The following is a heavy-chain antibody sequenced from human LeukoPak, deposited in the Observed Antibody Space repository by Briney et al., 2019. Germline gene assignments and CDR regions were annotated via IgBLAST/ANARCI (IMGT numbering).Heavy chain of an antibody. D-gene: IGHD3-22*01. J-gene: IGHJ4*02. CDR2: ISYDGSNK. V-gene: IGHV3-30-3*01. CDR3: AKIYDSNFDF. Sequence: GGSLRLSCAASGFTFSSYAMHWVRQAPGKGLEWVAVISYDGSNKYYADSVKGRFTISRDNSKNTLYLQMNSLRAEDTAVYYCAKIYDSNFDFWGQGTLVTVSS. CDR1: GFTFSSYA.